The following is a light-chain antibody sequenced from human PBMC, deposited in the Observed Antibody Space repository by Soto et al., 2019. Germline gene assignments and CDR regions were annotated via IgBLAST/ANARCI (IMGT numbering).Light chain of an antibody. Sequence: EIVLTQSPATLSLSPGQRATLSCRASQGVSNYLAWYQQKPGQAPRLLIYDASNRATGIPARFSGSGSGTDFTLTISSLEPEDFAVYYCQHRSAWPFSFGQGTRLDIK. J-gene: IGKJ5*01. CDR1: QGVSNY. CDR2: DAS. CDR3: QHRSAWPFS. V-gene: IGKV3-11*01.